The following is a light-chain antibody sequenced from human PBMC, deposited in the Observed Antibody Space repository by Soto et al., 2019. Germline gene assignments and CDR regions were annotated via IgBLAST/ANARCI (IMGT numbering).Light chain of an antibody. CDR3: QSYDSSLQWV. Sequence: QSVLTQPPSVSGAPGQTVTISCTGSSSNIGSPYDVHWYQQLPGTAPKLLIYGNTNRPSGVPDRFSGSKSGTSASLAITGLQAEDEADYYCQSYDSSLQWVFGGGTKVTVL. CDR2: GNT. CDR1: SSNIGSPYD. V-gene: IGLV1-40*01. J-gene: IGLJ3*02.